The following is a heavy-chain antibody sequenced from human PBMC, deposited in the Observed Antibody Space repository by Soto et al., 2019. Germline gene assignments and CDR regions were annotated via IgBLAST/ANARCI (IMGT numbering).Heavy chain of an antibody. CDR3: ARVDPRGVAVVRDY. V-gene: IGHV1-18*01. D-gene: IGHD3-10*01. CDR2: ISGFNGQT. J-gene: IGHJ4*02. Sequence: GPGVKKPGASVKVSCKASGNPFASHGFSWVRQAPGQGLEWMGWISGFNGQTNYALKFQGRVTLTTDTSTSTAYMELRSLRSDDTAVYFCARVDPRGVAVVRDYWGQGTLVTVSS. CDR1: GNPFASHG.